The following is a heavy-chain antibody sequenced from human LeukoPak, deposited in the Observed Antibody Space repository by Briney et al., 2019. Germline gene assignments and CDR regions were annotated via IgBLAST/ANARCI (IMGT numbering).Heavy chain of an antibody. V-gene: IGHV3-30*03. CDR1: GFTFSTYG. Sequence: GGSLRLSCAASGFTFSTYGMHWVRQAPGKGLEWVAILSYDGSNKYYTDSVKGRFTISRDNSKNTLFLQMNSLRVEDTAVYYCTRDPRRLDYWGQGTLVTVSS. CDR2: LSYDGSNK. J-gene: IGHJ4*02. CDR3: TRDPRRLDY.